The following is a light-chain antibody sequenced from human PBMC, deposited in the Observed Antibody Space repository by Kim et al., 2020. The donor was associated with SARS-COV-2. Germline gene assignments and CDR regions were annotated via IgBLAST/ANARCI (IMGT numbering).Light chain of an antibody. CDR2: VNSAGSH. J-gene: IGLJ2*01. CDR1: SGHSSYA. V-gene: IGLV4-69*01. Sequence: ASVKLTCTLNSGHSSYAIAWHQQQPGKGPRFLMKVNSAGSHTKGVGIPGRFSGSSSGAGRYLTISSLQSEDEADYYCQTWGTGIVVFGGGTQLTVL. CDR3: QTWGTGIVV.